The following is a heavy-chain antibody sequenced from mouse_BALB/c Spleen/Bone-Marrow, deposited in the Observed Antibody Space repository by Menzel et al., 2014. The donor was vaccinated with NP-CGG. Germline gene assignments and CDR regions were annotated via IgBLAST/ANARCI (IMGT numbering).Heavy chain of an antibody. CDR3: ARYGGRYYAMDY. CDR1: GFNIKDTY. D-gene: IGHD1-1*01. J-gene: IGHJ4*01. CDR2: IDPANGNT. V-gene: IGHV14-3*02. Sequence: EVQLVESGAELVKPGASVKLSCTASGFNIKDTYMHWVKQRPEQGLEWIGRIDPANGNTNYDPRFQGKATITADTSSNTAYLQLSSPTSEDTAVYYCARYGGRYYAMDYWGQGTSVTVSS.